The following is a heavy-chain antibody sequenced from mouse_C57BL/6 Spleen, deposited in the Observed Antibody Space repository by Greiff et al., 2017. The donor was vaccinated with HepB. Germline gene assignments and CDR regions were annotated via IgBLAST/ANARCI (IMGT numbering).Heavy chain of an antibody. Sequence: EVKVEESGGGLVKPGGSLKLSCAASGFTFSSYAMSWVRQTPEKRLEWVATISDGGSYTYYPDNVKGRFTISRDNAKNNLYLQMSHLKSEDTAMYYCARGQDSSGYAWFAYWGQGTLVTVSA. D-gene: IGHD3-2*02. V-gene: IGHV5-4*03. CDR1: GFTFSSYA. CDR3: ARGQDSSGYAWFAY. CDR2: ISDGGSYT. J-gene: IGHJ3*01.